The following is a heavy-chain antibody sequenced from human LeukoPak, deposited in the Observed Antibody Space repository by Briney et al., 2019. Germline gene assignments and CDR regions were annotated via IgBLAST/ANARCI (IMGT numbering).Heavy chain of an antibody. V-gene: IGHV4-4*07. CDR1: GGSISSYY. D-gene: IGHD2-2*01. CDR2: IYTSGST. Sequence: SETLSLTCTVSGGSISSYYWSLIRQPAGKGLEWIGRIYTSGSTNYNPSLNSRATMSVDTSKNKFSLKLSSVTAADTAVYYCARDAPWYCSSTSCPVYWYFDLWGRGTLVTVSS. CDR3: ARDAPWYCSSTSCPVYWYFDL. J-gene: IGHJ2*01.